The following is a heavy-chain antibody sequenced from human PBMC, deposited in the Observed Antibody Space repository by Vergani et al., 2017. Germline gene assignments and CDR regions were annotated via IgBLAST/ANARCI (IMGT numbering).Heavy chain of an antibody. CDR2: INHSGST. CDR3: ARGIGIRLRGPRFSXGDY. CDR1: GGSFSGYY. Sequence: QVQLQQWGAGLLKPSETLSLTCAVYGGSFSGYYWSWIRQPPGKGLEWIGEINHSGSTNYNPSLKSRVTISVDTSKNQFSLKLSSVTAADTAVYYCARGIGIRLRGPRFSXGDYWGQGTLVTVSS. J-gene: IGHJ4*02. V-gene: IGHV4-34*01. D-gene: IGHD4-17*01.